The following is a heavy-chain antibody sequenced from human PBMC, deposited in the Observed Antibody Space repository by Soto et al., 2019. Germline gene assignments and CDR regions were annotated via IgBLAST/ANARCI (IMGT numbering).Heavy chain of an antibody. CDR1: GGSISSYY. J-gene: IGHJ6*03. D-gene: IGHD5-12*01. CDR3: ARISVASRYMDV. V-gene: IGHV4-59*05. CDR2: FYYSGST. Sequence: SETLSLTCTVSGGSISSYYWSWIRQSPGKGLEWIGSFYYSGSTYYSPSLKSRVTISGDTSKKQISLRLSSVTAADTAVYYCARISVASRYMDVWGKGSTVTVSS.